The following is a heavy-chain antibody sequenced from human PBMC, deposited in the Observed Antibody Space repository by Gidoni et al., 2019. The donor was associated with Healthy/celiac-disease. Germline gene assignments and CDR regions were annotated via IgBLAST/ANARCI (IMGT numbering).Heavy chain of an antibody. CDR3: ARRADYYYYGMDV. D-gene: IGHD6-25*01. CDR2: IWYDGSNK. J-gene: IGHJ6*02. CDR1: GFTFSSYG. Sequence: QVQLVESGGGVVEPGRSLRLSCAASGFTFSSYGMHWVRQAPGKGLEWVAVIWYDGSNKYYADSVKGRFTISRDNSKNTLYLQMNSLRAEDTAVYYCARRADYYYYGMDVWGQGTTVTVSS. V-gene: IGHV3-33*01.